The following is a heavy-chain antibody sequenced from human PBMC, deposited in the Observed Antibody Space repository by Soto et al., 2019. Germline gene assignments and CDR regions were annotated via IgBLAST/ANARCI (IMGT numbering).Heavy chain of an antibody. Sequence: PSETLSLTCIVSGGSISSGDYYWTWIRQPPGKGLEWIGYIYYSGSTYYNPSLKSRVTISVDTSKNQFSLKLSSVTAADTAVYYWARDGWGHDIVVVTAPDGMDVWGQGTAV. J-gene: IGHJ6*02. CDR1: GGSISSGDYY. V-gene: IGHV4-30-4*01. CDR2: IYYSGST. D-gene: IGHD2-21*02. CDR3: ARDGWGHDIVVVTAPDGMDV.